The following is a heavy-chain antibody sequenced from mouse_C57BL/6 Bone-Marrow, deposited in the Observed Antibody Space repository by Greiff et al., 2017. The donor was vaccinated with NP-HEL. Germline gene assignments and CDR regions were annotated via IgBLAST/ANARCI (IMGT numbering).Heavy chain of an antibody. J-gene: IGHJ4*01. CDR1: GYAFSSYW. CDR2: IYPGDGDT. D-gene: IGHD1-1*01. CDR3: ARRNYYGTPYYAMDY. Sequence: VQGVESGAELVRPGSSVKISCKASGYAFSSYWMNWVKQRPGQGLEWIGQIYPGDGDTNYNGKFKGKATLTADKSSSTAYMQLSSLTSEDSAVYFCARRNYYGTPYYAMDYWGQGTSVTVSS. V-gene: IGHV1-80*01.